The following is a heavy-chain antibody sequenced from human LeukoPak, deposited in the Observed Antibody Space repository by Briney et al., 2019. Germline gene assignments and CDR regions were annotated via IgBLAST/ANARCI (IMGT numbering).Heavy chain of an antibody. CDR2: ISYDGSNE. V-gene: IGHV3-30*03. D-gene: IGHD7-27*01. CDR3: ARTFLTGRLFEY. CDR1: GFTFRNSG. J-gene: IGHJ4*02. Sequence: GGSLCFSCAAPGFTFRNSGMHWVRQAPGKGPEWVAVISYDGSNEYSADSVKGRFTISRDTSRNTLYLQMNSLRAEDTALYYCARTFLTGRLFEYWGQGTLVTVSS.